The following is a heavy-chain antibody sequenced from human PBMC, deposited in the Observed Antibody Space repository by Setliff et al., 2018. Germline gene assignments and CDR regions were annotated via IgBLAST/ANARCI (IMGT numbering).Heavy chain of an antibody. D-gene: IGHD5-12*01. CDR3: ARVRKGYSGYDFGDY. CDR1: GGSISGQY. CDR2: VFFSGNI. Sequence: SETLSLTCTVSGGSISGQYWSWIRKPPGKGLEWIGTVFFSGNINYNPSLWSRVTISIDPSKNQFSLKLRSVTAADTAVYYCARVRKGYSGYDFGDYWGQGTLVTVSS. V-gene: IGHV4-59*11. J-gene: IGHJ4*02.